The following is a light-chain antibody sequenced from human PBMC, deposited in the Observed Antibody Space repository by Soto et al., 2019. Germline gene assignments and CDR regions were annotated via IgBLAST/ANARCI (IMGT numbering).Light chain of an antibody. CDR3: MQITQMPQT. Sequence: DIVMTQTPLSSPVTLGQPASISCRSSQSLVHRDGNTYLTWLQQSPGQPPRLLIYEISNRFSGVPDRFSGSGSGTEFTLKISRVEAEDVGIYYCMQITQMPQTFGQGTKLEIK. CDR1: QSLVHRDGNTY. V-gene: IGKV2-24*01. CDR2: EIS. J-gene: IGKJ2*01.